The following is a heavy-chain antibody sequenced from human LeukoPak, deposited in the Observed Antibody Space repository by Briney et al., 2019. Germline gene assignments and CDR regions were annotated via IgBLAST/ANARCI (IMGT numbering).Heavy chain of an antibody. V-gene: IGHV5-51*01. J-gene: IGHJ6*03. CDR2: IYPGGSDT. CDR3: ARLGGPYGSGTFYYYYIDV. Sequence: GESLKISCKGSGYTFTNFWIGWVRQMPGKGLDWMGIIYPGGSDTRYSPSFQGQVTISADKSISTAYLQWSSLKASDTAMYYCARLGGPYGSGTFYYYYIDVWGTGTTVTVSS. D-gene: IGHD3-10*01. CDR1: GYTFTNFW.